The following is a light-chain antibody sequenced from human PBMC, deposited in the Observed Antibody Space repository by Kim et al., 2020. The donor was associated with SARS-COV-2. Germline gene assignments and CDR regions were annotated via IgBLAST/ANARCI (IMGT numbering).Light chain of an antibody. CDR2: DVS. J-gene: IGLJ3*02. CDR3: SSYASSSTLV. CDR1: SSDVGGYNY. Sequence: GQSITISCYGTSSDVGGYNYVSWYQQHPGKAPKLMIYDVSKRPSGVSNRFSGSKSGNTASLTISGLQAEDEADYYCSSYASSSTLVFGGGTQLTVL. V-gene: IGLV2-14*04.